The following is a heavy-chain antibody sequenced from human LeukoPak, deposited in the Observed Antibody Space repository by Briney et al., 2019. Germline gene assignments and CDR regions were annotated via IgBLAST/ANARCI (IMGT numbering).Heavy chain of an antibody. CDR3: AKGGVDTAMVTFGYYFDY. J-gene: IGHJ4*02. D-gene: IGHD5-18*01. CDR1: GFTFSSYA. CDR2: ISGSGGST. Sequence: GGTLRLSCAASGFTFSSYAMSWVRQAPGKGLEWDSAISGSGGSTYYADSVKGRFTISRDNSKNTLYLQMNSLRADDTAVYYCAKGGVDTAMVTFGYYFDYWGQGTLVTVSS. V-gene: IGHV3-23*01.